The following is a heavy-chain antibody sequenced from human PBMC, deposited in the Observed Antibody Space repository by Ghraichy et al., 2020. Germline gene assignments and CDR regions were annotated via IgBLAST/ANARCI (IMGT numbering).Heavy chain of an antibody. V-gene: IGHV2-70*04. Sequence: SGPLVKPTETLTLTCTFSGFSLTTGGMRVSWVRQPPGKALEWLARIDWDGDKFYSSYLETRLTISMDTSGNQVVLTMTNMDPVDTATYFCTRMDVWGTGTTVTVSS. CDR3: TRMDV. CDR2: IDWDGDK. CDR1: GFSLTTGGMR. J-gene: IGHJ6*04.